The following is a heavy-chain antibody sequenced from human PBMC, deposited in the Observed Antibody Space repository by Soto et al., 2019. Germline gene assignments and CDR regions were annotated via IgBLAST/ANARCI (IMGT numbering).Heavy chain of an antibody. D-gene: IGHD3-10*01. CDR3: AREITMVRGAGDWFDP. J-gene: IGHJ5*02. CDR2: INHSGST. CDR1: GGSFSGYD. Sequence: PSETLSLTCAVYGGSFSGYDWSWIRQPPGKGLEWIGEINHSGSTTYNPSLKSRVTISVDTSKNQFSLKLRSVTAADTAVYYCAREITMVRGAGDWFDPWGQGTLVTVSS. V-gene: IGHV4-34*01.